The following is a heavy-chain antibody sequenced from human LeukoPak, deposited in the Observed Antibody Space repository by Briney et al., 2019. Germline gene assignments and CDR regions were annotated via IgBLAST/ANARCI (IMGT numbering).Heavy chain of an antibody. CDR2: IYSGGST. J-gene: IGHJ4*02. CDR1: GFTVSSNY. Sequence: SGGSLRLSCAASGFTVSSNYMSWVRQAPGKGLQWVSVIYSGGSTYYADSVNGRFTMSRDNSKNTLYLQMNGLRVEDTAVYYCARVSPFDYWGQGTQVTVSS. V-gene: IGHV3-66*01. CDR3: ARVSPFDY.